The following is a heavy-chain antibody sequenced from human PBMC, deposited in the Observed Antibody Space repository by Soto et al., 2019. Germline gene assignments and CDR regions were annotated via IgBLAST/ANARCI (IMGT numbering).Heavy chain of an antibody. CDR1: GGSFSGYY. J-gene: IGHJ4*02. Sequence: PSETLSLTCAVYGGSFSGYYWSWIRQPPGKGLEWIGEINHSGSTNYNPSLKSRVTISVDTSKNQFSLKMTSVAAADTAMYYCARGIAMKLVVHSDASDKYYLDSWGQGTLVTSP. V-gene: IGHV4-34*01. CDR3: ARGIAMKLVVHSDASDKYYLDS. D-gene: IGHD3-22*01. CDR2: INHSGST.